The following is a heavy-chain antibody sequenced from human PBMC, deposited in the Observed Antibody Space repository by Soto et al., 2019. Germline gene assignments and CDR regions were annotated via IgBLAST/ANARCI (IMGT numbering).Heavy chain of an antibody. CDR3: AIDIHTPPSYFSVGSCYASFDY. V-gene: IGHV1-69*06. J-gene: IGHJ4*02. Sequence: QVQLVQSGAEVKKPGSSVKVSCKASGGTFSSYAISWVRQAPGQGLEWMGGIIPIFGTANYAQKFQGRLTITADKSTSTAYMDLSSLRSEDMAVYYCAIDIHTPPSYFSVGSCYASFDYWGQGTLVTFSS. D-gene: IGHD2-15*01. CDR2: IIPIFGTA. CDR1: GGTFSSYA.